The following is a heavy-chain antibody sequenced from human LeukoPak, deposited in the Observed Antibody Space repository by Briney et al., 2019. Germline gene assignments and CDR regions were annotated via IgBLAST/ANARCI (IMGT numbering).Heavy chain of an antibody. V-gene: IGHV4-39*01. Sequence: SETLSLTCTVSGGSISSSSYYWGWIRQPPGKGLEWIGGIYYSGSTYYNPSLKSRVTISVDTSKNQFSLKLSSVTAADTAVYYCARHDILTGFDYWGQGTLVTVSS. D-gene: IGHD3-9*01. CDR1: GGSISSSSYY. CDR3: ARHDILTGFDY. J-gene: IGHJ4*02. CDR2: IYYSGST.